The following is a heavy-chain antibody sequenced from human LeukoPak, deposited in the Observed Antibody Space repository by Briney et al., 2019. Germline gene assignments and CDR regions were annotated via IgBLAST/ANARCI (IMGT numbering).Heavy chain of an antibody. J-gene: IGHJ6*03. CDR3: AKAGGFGYGDYGYMDV. D-gene: IGHD4-17*01. CDR2: ISSSSSTI. Sequence: QSGGSLRLSCAASGFTFSSCIMSWVRQAPGKGLEWVSYISSSSSTIYYAHSVKGRFTISRDNSKNTLYLQMGSLRVEDTAVYYCAKAGGFGYGDYGYMDVWGKGTAVTVSS. V-gene: IGHV3-48*01. CDR1: GFTFSSCI.